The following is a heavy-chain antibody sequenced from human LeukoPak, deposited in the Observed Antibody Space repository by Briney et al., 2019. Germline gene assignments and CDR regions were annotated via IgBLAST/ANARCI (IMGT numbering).Heavy chain of an antibody. V-gene: IGHV3-23*01. D-gene: IGHD1-1*01. CDR2: ISGSGGST. CDR3: AKGNWRYFDY. CDR1: GFTFSTYV. J-gene: IGHJ4*02. Sequence: PGGSPRLSCAASGFTFSTYVMSWVRQAPGKGLEWVSAISGSGGSTYYADSVKGRFTISRDNSKNTLYPQMNSLGADDTAVYYCAKGNWRYFDYWGQGTLVTVSS.